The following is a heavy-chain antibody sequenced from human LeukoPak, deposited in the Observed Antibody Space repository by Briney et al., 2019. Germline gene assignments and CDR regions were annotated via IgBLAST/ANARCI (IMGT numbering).Heavy chain of an antibody. CDR3: ARERTGFYAEY. V-gene: IGHV3-30*04. J-gene: IGHJ4*02. CDR2: ISHDGSAP. CDR1: GFTFSDYA. Sequence: PRGSLRLSCAASGFTFSDYAMHWVRQAPGKGLEWVALISHDGSAPFYADSVKGRFIISKDSPQNTLYLQMNSLRPEDTAVYYCARERTGFYAEYWGQGTLVTVSS. D-gene: IGHD3/OR15-3a*01.